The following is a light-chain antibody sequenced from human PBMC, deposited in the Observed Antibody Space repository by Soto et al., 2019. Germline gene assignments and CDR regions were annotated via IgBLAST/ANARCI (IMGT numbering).Light chain of an antibody. J-gene: IGKJ5*01. Sequence: IQLTQSPSSLSASVGDRVTITCRASQGIRNPLAWYQQKPGKGPKLLIYLASTLQSGVPSRFSGSGSRTDFTLTISSLQPEDFATYYCQQVDSYPITFGQGTRLEIK. CDR3: QQVDSYPIT. CDR2: LAS. V-gene: IGKV1-9*01. CDR1: QGIRNP.